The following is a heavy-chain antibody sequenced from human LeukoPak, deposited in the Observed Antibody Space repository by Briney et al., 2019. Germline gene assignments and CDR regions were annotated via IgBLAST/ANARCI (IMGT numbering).Heavy chain of an antibody. V-gene: IGHV3-21*01. CDR3: ARDLVSRPYGDYSFDY. D-gene: IGHD4-17*01. Sequence: PGGSLRLSCAASGFTFSEFWMSWVRQAPGKGLEWVSSISSSSSYIYYADSVKGRFTISRDNAKNSLYLQMNSLRAEDTAVYYCARDLVSRPYGDYSFDYWGQGTLVTVSS. J-gene: IGHJ4*02. CDR2: ISSSSSYI. CDR1: GFTFSEFW.